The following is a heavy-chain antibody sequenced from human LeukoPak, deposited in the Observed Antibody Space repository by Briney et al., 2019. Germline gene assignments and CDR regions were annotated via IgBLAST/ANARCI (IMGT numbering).Heavy chain of an antibody. CDR3: ATIVTVTTPSAAFDI. V-gene: IGHV3-30*02. Sequence: GGSLRLSCAASGFTFSSYGMHWVRQAPGKGLEWVTFIRYDGSNRYYADSVKGRFTISRDNSKNTLYLQMNSLRAEDTAVYYCATIVTVTTPSAAFDIWGQGTMVTVSS. J-gene: IGHJ3*02. CDR2: IRYDGSNR. D-gene: IGHD4-17*01. CDR1: GFTFSSYG.